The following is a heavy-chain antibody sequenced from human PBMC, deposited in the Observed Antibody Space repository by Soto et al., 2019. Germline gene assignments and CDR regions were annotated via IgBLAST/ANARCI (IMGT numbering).Heavy chain of an antibody. J-gene: IGHJ4*02. CDR1: GGSISGYY. CDR2: IHYSGST. Sequence: EQLQESGPGLVKPSETLSLTCTVSGGSISGYYWSWIRQSPGKGLEWIGYIHYSGSTNYNPSLKSRVTISVDTSKNQLSLKLSSVTAADTAVYYCARGSAAGTKSPFDYWGQGTLVTVSS. D-gene: IGHD6-13*01. V-gene: IGHV4-59*01. CDR3: ARGSAAGTKSPFDY.